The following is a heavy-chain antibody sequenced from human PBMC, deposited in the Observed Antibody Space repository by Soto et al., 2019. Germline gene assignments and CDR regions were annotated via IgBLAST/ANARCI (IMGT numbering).Heavy chain of an antibody. J-gene: IGHJ6*02. CDR2: ISTSGGST. CDR3: SLSDRYYGMDV. CDR1: GFTFSSYA. Sequence: EVQLLESGGGLVQPGGSLRLSCAASGFTFSSYAMSWVSQAPGKGLEWVSSISTSGGSTYYADSVKGRFTISRDNSNNTLYLQMNSLRAEDTAVYYCSLSDRYYGMDVWGLGTTVTVSS. V-gene: IGHV3-23*01.